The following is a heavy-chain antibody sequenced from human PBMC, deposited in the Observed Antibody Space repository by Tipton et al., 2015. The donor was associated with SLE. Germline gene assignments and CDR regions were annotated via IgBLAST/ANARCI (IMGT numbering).Heavy chain of an antibody. CDR2: VHSSGST. CDR1: GGSFSGYY. J-gene: IGHJ4*02. V-gene: IGHV4-34*01. Sequence: TLSLTCAVYGGSFSGYYWSWIRQPPGKGLEWIGSVHSSGSTYYNPSLKSRVTISVDTSKNQFSLNLTSVTAADTAVYYCARDSTDYYDSGRSPSRFVYWGQGTLLIVSS. CDR3: ARDSTDYYDSGRSPSRFVY. D-gene: IGHD3-10*01.